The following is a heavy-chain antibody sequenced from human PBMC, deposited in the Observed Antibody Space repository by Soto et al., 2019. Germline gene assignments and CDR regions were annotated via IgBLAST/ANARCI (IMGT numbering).Heavy chain of an antibody. CDR1: GFSFSSYT. J-gene: IGHJ5*02. CDR2: VSGNGGNT. CDR3: AKDRMGASGWFDP. Sequence: GGSLRLSCVAAGFSFSSYTMNWVRQAPGKGLEWVSGVSGNGGNTYYADSVKGRFSISRDNSKNTLYLQLNSLRAEDTAIYYCAKDRMGASGWFDPWGQGTPVTVSS. V-gene: IGHV3-23*01. D-gene: IGHD1-26*01.